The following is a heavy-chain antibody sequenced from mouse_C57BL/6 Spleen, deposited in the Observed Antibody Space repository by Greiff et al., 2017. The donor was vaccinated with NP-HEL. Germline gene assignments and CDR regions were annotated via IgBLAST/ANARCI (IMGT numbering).Heavy chain of an antibody. V-gene: IGHV5-15*01. D-gene: IGHD4-1*02. CDR1: GFTFSDYG. Sequence: EVKLQESGGGLVQPGGSLKLSCAASGFTFSDYGMAWVRQAPRKGPEWVAFISNLAYSIYSADTVTGRFTISRENAKNTLYLEMSSLRSEDTAMYYCARLPTGTGMDYWGQGTSVTVSS. CDR3: ARLPTGTGMDY. J-gene: IGHJ4*01. CDR2: ISNLAYSI.